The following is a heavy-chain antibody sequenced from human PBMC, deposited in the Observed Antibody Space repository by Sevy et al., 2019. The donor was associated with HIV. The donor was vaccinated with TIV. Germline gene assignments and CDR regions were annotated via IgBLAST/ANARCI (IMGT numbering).Heavy chain of an antibody. D-gene: IGHD6-13*01. CDR2: ISYDGNNK. V-gene: IGHV3-30*18. J-gene: IGHJ4*02. CDR1: GFTFSSYG. Sequence: GGSLRLSCAASGFTFSSYGMHWVRQAPGKGLEWVAVISYDGNNKYYADSVKGRFTISRDKSKNTLYLQMNSLRAEDTAVYYCAKVCSSSWYYFDYWGQGTLVTVSS. CDR3: AKVCSSSWYYFDY.